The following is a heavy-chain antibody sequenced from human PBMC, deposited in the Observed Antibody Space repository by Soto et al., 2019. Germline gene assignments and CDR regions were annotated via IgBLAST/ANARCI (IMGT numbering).Heavy chain of an antibody. CDR1: GGSFSGYY. V-gene: IGHV4-34*01. J-gene: IGHJ6*02. D-gene: IGHD3-10*01. CDR2: INHSGST. CDR3: ARGGATPYYFGSGSYPTRYYGMDV. Sequence: SATLSLTCAVYGGSFSGYYWSWMSQPAGKGLEGVGEINHSGSTNYNPSLKSRGTISVDTSKNQFSLKLSSVTAADTAVYYCARGGATPYYFGSGSYPTRYYGMDVWGQGTTVT.